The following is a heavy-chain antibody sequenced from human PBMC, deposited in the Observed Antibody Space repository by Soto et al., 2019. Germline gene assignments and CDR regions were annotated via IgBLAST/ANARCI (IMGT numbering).Heavy chain of an antibody. CDR1: GYSFATYG. D-gene: IGHD2-8*01. CDR3: ARDIESVTAKHFFYYYAMDV. V-gene: IGHV1-18*04. J-gene: IGHJ6*02. Sequence: ASVKVSCKASGYSFATYGFSWVRQAPGQGLEWMGWVSANNGHTNCAQNLQGRVSMTTDTSTSTAYMELRGLTFDDTAVYYCARDIESVTAKHFFYYYAMDVWGQGTTVTVSS. CDR2: VSANNGHT.